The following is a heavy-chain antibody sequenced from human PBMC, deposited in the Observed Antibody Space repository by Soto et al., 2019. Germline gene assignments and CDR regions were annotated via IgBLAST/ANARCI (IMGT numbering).Heavy chain of an antibody. V-gene: IGHV5-51*03. CDR2: IYPGDSDT. CDR3: ARLSDDGDYVDDAFDI. J-gene: IGHJ3*02. CDR1: GYSFTSYW. Sequence: EVQLVQSGAEVKKPGESLKISCKGSGYSFTSYWIGWVRQMPGKGLEGMGIIYPGDSDTRYSPYFQGQVTISADKSISTAYLQWSSLKALDTAMYYCARLSDDGDYVDDAFDIWGQGTMVTVSS. D-gene: IGHD4-17*01.